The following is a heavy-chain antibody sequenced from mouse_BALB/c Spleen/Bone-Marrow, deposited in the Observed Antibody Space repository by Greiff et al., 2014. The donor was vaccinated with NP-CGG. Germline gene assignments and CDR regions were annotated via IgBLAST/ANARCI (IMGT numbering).Heavy chain of an antibody. Sequence: VQLQQSGAELVKPGASVKLSCTASGFNIKDTYMHWVKQRPEQGLEWIGRIDPANGNTKYDPKFQGKATITADTSSNTAYLQLSSLTSEDTAVYYCAKYYYGYYFDYWGQGTTLTVSS. J-gene: IGHJ2*01. CDR2: IDPANGNT. D-gene: IGHD1-2*01. CDR1: GFNIKDTY. CDR3: AKYYYGYYFDY. V-gene: IGHV14-3*02.